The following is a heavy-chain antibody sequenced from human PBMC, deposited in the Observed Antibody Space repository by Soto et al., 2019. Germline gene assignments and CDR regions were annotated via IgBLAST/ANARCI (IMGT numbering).Heavy chain of an antibody. Sequence: QVHLIQSGAEVKKPGSSVKVSCKAAGGTFNTYTLFWVRQAPGHGLEWMGRIIPMLPVTNSAQKFQGRLTLTAPKSTGTAFMELTSLPSDITAVYYCSIGSWSAETFDVWGQGTMVTVSS. V-gene: IGHV1-69*02. CDR2: IIPMLPVT. D-gene: IGHD2-2*01. CDR1: GGTFNTYT. J-gene: IGHJ3*01. CDR3: SIGSWSAETFDV.